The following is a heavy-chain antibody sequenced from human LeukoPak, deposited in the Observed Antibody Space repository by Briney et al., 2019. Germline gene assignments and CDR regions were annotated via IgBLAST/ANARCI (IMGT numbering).Heavy chain of an antibody. V-gene: IGHV4-30-2*01. CDR3: ARASHGDYVWGSYRYPSWFDP. D-gene: IGHD3-16*02. J-gene: IGHJ5*02. Sequence: SETLSLTCAVSGGSISSGGYSWSWIRQPPGKGLEWIGYIYHSGSTYYNPSLKSRVTISVDRSKNQFSLKLSSVTAADTAVYYCARASHGDYVWGSYRYPSWFDPWGQGTLVTVSS. CDR1: GGSISSGGYS. CDR2: IYHSGST.